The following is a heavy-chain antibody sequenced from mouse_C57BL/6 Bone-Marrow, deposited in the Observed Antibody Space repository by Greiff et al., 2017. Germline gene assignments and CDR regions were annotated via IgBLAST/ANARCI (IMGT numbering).Heavy chain of an antibody. D-gene: IGHD1-1*01. V-gene: IGHV5-4*01. Sequence: EVKLVESGGGLVKPGGSLKLSCAASGFTFSSYAMSWVRQTPEKRLEWVATISDGGSYTYYPEHVKGRFTISRDNTKNNLYLQMGKLKSEETAMYYCARDGLRYYYGSSQSFYAMDYWGQGTSVTVSS. J-gene: IGHJ4*01. CDR1: GFTFSSYA. CDR3: ARDGLRYYYGSSQSFYAMDY. CDR2: ISDGGSYT.